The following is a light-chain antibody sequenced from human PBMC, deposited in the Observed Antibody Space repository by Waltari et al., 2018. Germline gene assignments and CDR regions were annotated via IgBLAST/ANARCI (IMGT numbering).Light chain of an antibody. CDR3: QQRGNLPET. V-gene: IGKV3-11*01. CDR1: QNVNSF. Sequence: DSVLTQSPGTLSWSPGDRATLSCRASQNVNSFLAWYQQKRGQAPRLLIYDASKRATGIPDRISGSGSGTDFTLTISSLEPEDFAIDYCQQRGNLPETFGRGTRVEMK. CDR2: DAS. J-gene: IGKJ2*01.